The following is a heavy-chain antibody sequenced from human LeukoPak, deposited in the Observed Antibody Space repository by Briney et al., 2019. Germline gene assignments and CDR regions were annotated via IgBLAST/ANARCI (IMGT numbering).Heavy chain of an antibody. V-gene: IGHV4-4*02. J-gene: IGHJ4*02. CDR2: IFHSGTT. Sequence: SETLSLTCAVSGGFISSSNWWSWVRQSPGTGLEWIGEIFHSGTTNYNPSLKSRVTISVDESKNQFSLKLSSVTAADTAVYYCARGFTMFYYDSSGFYFDYWGQGTQVTVSS. CDR1: GGFISSSNW. CDR3: ARGFTMFYYDSSGFYFDY. D-gene: IGHD3-22*01.